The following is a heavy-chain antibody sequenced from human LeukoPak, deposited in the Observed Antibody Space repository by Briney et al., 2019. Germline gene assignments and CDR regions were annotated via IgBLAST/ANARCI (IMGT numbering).Heavy chain of an antibody. CDR1: GGSISSSSYY. J-gene: IGHJ4*02. D-gene: IGHD4-17*01. V-gene: IGHV4-39*01. Sequence: SETLSLTCTVSGGSISSSSYYWGWIRQPPGKGLEWIGSIYYSGSTYYNPSLKSRVTISVDTSKNQFSLKLSSVTAADTVVYYCARVTRTFRYGDYVDYFDYWGQGTLVTVSS. CDR2: IYYSGST. CDR3: ARVTRTFRYGDYVDYFDY.